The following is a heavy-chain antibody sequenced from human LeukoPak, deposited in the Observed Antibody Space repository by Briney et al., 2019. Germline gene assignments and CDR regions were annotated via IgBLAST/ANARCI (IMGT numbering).Heavy chain of an antibody. Sequence: PGGSLRLSCAASGFTFSSYWMHCVRQAPGKGLVWVSRINSDGSSTSYADSVKGRFTISRDNAKNTLYLQMNSLRAEDTAVYYCTRAYDSGTYSSFDYWGQGTLVTVTS. CDR3: TRAYDSGTYSSFDY. V-gene: IGHV3-74*01. D-gene: IGHD3-10*01. CDR1: GFTFSSYW. J-gene: IGHJ4*02. CDR2: INSDGSST.